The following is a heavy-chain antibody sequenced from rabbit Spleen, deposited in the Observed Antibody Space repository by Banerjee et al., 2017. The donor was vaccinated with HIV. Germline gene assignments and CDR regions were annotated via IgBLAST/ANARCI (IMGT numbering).Heavy chain of an antibody. J-gene: IGHJ4*01. CDR1: GFSFSDRDV. CDR3: ARDLVGVIGWNFYL. D-gene: IGHD1-1*01. Sequence: QEQLVESGGGLVQPEGSLTLTCKACGFSFSDRDVMCWVRQAPGKGLEWIACINASTGKPVYATWAKGRFTISRTSSTTVTLRMTSLTAADRATYFCARDLVGVIGWNFYLWGQGTLVTVS. CDR2: INASTGKP. V-gene: IGHV1S45*01.